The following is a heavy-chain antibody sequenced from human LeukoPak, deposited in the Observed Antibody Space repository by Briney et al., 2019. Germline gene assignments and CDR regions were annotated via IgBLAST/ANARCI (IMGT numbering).Heavy chain of an antibody. J-gene: IGHJ6*02. Sequence: PSETLSLTWTVSGGSISSGGYYWSWIRQQPGKGLEWFGYIYYSGSTYYNPSLKRRVTTSVDTSKNQFSLKLSSVTAADTAVYYCAREYAVTRDGMDVWGQGTTVTASS. D-gene: IGHD4-17*01. CDR1: GGSISSGGYY. CDR2: IYYSGST. V-gene: IGHV4-31*02. CDR3: AREYAVTRDGMDV.